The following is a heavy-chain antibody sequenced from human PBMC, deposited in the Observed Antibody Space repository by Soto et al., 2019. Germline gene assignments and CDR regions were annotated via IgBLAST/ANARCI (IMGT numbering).Heavy chain of an antibody. Sequence: QVQLVQSGAEEKKPGASVKVSCKASGYTFTSYAMHWVRQAPGQRLEWMGWINAGNGNTKYSQKCQGRVTITRDTSASTAYMEMSSLRSEDTAVYYCARGIVVVTAVGYWGQGTLVTVCS. J-gene: IGHJ4*02. V-gene: IGHV1-3*05. CDR1: GYTFTSYA. CDR2: INAGNGNT. D-gene: IGHD2-21*02. CDR3: ARGIVVVTAVGY.